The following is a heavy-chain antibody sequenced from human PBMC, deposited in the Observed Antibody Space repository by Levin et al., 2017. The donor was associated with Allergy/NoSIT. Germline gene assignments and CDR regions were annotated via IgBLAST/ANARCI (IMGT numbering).Heavy chain of an antibody. Sequence: SETLSLTCTVSGGSISSYYWSWIRQPPGKGLEWIGYIYYSGSTNYNPSLKSRVTISVDTSKNQVSLKLSSVTAADTAVYYCARAGHEVATIMYYWGQGTLVTVSS. CDR1: GGSISSYY. V-gene: IGHV4-59*01. D-gene: IGHD5-12*01. J-gene: IGHJ4*02. CDR2: IYYSGST. CDR3: ARAGHEVATIMYY.